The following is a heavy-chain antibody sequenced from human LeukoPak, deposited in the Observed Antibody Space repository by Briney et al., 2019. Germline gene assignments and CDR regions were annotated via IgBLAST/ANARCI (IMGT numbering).Heavy chain of an antibody. CDR3: ARDLGGYDSPFDY. J-gene: IGHJ4*02. Sequence: SETLSLTCTVSGGSISSYYWSWIRQPPGKGLEWIGYIYYSGSTNYNPSLKSRVTISVDTSKNQFSLKLSSVTAADTAVYYCARDLGGYDSPFDYWGQGTLVTVSS. CDR2: IYYSGST. V-gene: IGHV4-59*01. D-gene: IGHD5-12*01. CDR1: GGSISSYY.